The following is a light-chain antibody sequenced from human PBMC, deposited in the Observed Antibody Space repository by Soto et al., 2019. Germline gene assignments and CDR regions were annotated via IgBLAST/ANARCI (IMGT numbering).Light chain of an antibody. Sequence: DIQMTQSPSTVSASVGDRVTITCRASQSISSFVAWYQQKPGKAPKLLIYDASSLESGVPSTCSGSGSGTDFTLTISRLQPDDFATYYCQQYNSYPWTFGQGTMADIK. CDR2: DAS. V-gene: IGKV1-5*01. CDR3: QQYNSYPWT. CDR1: QSISSF. J-gene: IGKJ1*01.